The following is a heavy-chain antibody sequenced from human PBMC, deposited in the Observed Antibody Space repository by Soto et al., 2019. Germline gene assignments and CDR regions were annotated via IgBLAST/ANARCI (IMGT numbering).Heavy chain of an antibody. Sequence: ASVKLACKCPGDGFSEYGFRWVRHVPGRGVEWMGWISAYDGQSNYTKNSQGRVTMTTATSSSTAYMELRSLRYDDTAVYYCARVWYYDSSGYYAFDYWGMATLVTVYS. J-gene: IGHJ4*02. CDR3: ARVWYYDSSGYYAFDY. CDR1: GDGFSEYG. D-gene: IGHD3-22*01. V-gene: IGHV1-18*01. CDR2: ISAYDGQS.